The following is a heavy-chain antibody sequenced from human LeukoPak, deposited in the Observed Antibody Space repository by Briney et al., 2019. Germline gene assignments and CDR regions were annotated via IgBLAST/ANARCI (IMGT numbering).Heavy chain of an antibody. J-gene: IGHJ5*02. CDR2: IYTSGST. D-gene: IGHD3-10*01. V-gene: IGHV4-4*07. CDR1: GGSISSYY. CDR3: ARPSLWFGELLPFDP. Sequence: SETLSLTCTVSGGSISSYYWSWIRQPAGKGLEWIGRIYTSGSTNYNPSLKSRVTMSVDTSKNQFSLKLSSVTAADTAVYYCARPSLWFGELLPFDPWGQGTLVTVSS.